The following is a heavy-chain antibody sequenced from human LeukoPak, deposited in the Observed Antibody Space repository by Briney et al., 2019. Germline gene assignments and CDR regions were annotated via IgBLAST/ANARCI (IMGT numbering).Heavy chain of an antibody. J-gene: IGHJ4*02. CDR1: GFTFSSYA. CDR3: AKVTYYDFWSGYSHFDY. V-gene: IGHV3-23*01. Sequence: PGGSLRLSCAASGFTFSSYAMSWVRQAPGKGLEWVSAISGSGGSTYYADSVKGRFTISRDNSKNTLYLQMNSLRAEDTAVYYCAKVTYYDFWSGYSHFDYWGQGTLVTVFS. CDR2: ISGSGGST. D-gene: IGHD3-3*01.